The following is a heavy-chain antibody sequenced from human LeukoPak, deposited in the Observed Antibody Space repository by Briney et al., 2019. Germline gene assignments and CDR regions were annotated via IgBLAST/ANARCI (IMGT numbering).Heavy chain of an antibody. CDR2: ISGSGGSR. CDR1: GFTFISYA. CDR3: AKGTTYYDILTGYGYPYYFDY. D-gene: IGHD3-9*01. J-gene: IGHJ4*02. V-gene: IGHV3-23*01. Sequence: PGRSLRLSCAASGFTFISYAMTWVRQAPGKGLEWVSAISGSGGSRYYADSVKGRFTISRDNSKNTLYLQMNSLRAEDTAIYYCAKGTTYYDILTGYGYPYYFDYWGQGTLVTVSS.